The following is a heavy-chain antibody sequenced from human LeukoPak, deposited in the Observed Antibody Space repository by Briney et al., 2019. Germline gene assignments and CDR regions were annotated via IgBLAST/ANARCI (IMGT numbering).Heavy chain of an antibody. Sequence: PGGSLRLSCAASGITFSSYEMNWVRQAPGKGLEWVSYISSSGSTIYYADSVKGRFTISRDNAKNSLYLQMNSLRAEDTAVYYCASGSYCTAGVCFDYWGQGTLVTVPS. J-gene: IGHJ4*02. V-gene: IGHV3-48*03. CDR1: GITFSSYE. CDR2: ISSSGSTI. D-gene: IGHD2-8*02. CDR3: ASGSYCTAGVCFDY.